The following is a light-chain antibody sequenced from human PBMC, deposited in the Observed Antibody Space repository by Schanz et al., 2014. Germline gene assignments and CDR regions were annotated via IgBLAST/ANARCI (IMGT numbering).Light chain of an antibody. CDR1: QTVSNN. J-gene: IGKJ2*01. CDR3: QQRSNWPQYT. Sequence: EIVMTQSPATLSVSPGERGTLSCRASQTVSNNLAWYQQKPGQAPRLLIYDASNRATGIPARFSGSGSGTDFTLTISSLEPEDFAVYYCQQRSNWPQYTFGQGTKLEIK. V-gene: IGKV3-11*01. CDR2: DAS.